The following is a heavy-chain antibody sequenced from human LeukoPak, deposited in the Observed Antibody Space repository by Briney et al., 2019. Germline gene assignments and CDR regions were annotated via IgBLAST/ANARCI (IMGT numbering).Heavy chain of an antibody. J-gene: IGHJ3*01. CDR1: GHTFVSYG. D-gene: IGHD2-2*01. CDR2: ISGYNGKI. Sequence: ASVKVSCKASGHTFVSYGISWVRQAPGQGLEWMGWISGYNGKINYAQKFQGRVTMTTDTSTSTDYLELRSLTSEDTAVYYCARRFCSSVSCYDDDAFDVWGQGTLVTVSS. V-gene: IGHV1-18*01. CDR3: ARRFCSSVSCYDDDAFDV.